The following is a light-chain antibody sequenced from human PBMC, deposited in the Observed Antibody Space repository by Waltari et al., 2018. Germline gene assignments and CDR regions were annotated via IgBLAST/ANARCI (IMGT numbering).Light chain of an antibody. V-gene: IGLV2-14*01. J-gene: IGLJ3*02. CDR2: EVT. CDR1: SSDVGDYQR. Sequence: QSALTQPASVSGSPGQSITISCTGTSSDVGDYQRVSRYQHHPGKAPKLMIYEVTNRPRGGSNRVSGSKSGNTAALTISGLQAEDEADYYCSSYTSRSTLGVFGGGTKLTVL. CDR3: SSYTSRSTLGV.